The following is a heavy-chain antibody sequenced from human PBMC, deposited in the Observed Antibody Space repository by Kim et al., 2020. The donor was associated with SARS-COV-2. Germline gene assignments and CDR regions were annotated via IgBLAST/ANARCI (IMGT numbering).Heavy chain of an antibody. CDR1: GFTFSSYA. CDR3: ARDQKQWLVNSPLN. D-gene: IGHD6-19*01. CDR2: ISYDGSNK. J-gene: IGHJ1*01. V-gene: IGHV3-30*04. Sequence: GGSLRLSCAASGFTFSSYAMHWVRQAPGKGLEWVAVISYDGSNKYYADSVKGRFTISRDNSKNTLYLQMNSLRAEDTAVYYCARDQKQWLVNSPLNWGQG.